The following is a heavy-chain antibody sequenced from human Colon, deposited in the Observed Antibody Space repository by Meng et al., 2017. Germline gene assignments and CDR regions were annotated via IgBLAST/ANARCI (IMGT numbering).Heavy chain of an antibody. V-gene: IGHV4-39*01. Sequence: QVQLQESGPGLVKPSQTLPLTCTVSGGSISSSSYYWGWIRQPPGKGLEWIGSIYFSGSTYYNPSLKSRVTISVDTSKNQLSLKLSSVTAADTAVYYCARVSKIVGAIGDYWGQGTLVTVSS. D-gene: IGHD1-26*01. J-gene: IGHJ4*02. CDR1: GGSISSSSYY. CDR2: IYFSGST. CDR3: ARVSKIVGAIGDY.